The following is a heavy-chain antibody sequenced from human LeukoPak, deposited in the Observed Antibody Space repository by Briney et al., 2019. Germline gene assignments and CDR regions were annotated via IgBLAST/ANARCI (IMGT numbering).Heavy chain of an antibody. V-gene: IGHV1-69*04. D-gene: IGHD2-2*01. J-gene: IGHJ3*02. CDR1: GGTFSSYA. CDR3: ARGYAFSPDDAFDI. CDR2: IIPILGIA. Sequence: EASVKVSCKASGGTFSSYAISWVRQAPGQGLEWMGRIIPILGIANYAQKFQGRVTITADKSTSTAYMELSSLRSEDTAVYYCARGYAFSPDDAFDIWGQGTMVTVSS.